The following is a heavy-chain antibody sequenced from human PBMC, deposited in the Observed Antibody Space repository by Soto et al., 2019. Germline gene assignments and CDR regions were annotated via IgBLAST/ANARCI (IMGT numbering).Heavy chain of an antibody. Sequence: EVQLLESGGGLVQPGGSLRLSCAASGFTFSSYAMSWVRQAPGKGLEWVSAISGSGGSTYYADSVKGRFTISRDNSKNTLYLQMNSLRAVDTAVYYCAKNRLDFRGGYYYGMDVWGQGTTVTVSS. J-gene: IGHJ6*02. CDR2: ISGSGGST. CDR3: AKNRLDFRGGYYYGMDV. D-gene: IGHD3-10*01. V-gene: IGHV3-23*01. CDR1: GFTFSSYA.